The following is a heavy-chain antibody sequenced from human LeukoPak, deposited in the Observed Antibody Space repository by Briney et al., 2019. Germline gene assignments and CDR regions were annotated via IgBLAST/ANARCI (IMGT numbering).Heavy chain of an antibody. J-gene: IGHJ5*02. CDR3: ARGGSGYFESNWFDP. CDR1: GYTFTGYY. CDR2: INPSGGST. D-gene: IGHD3-3*01. Sequence: ASVKVSCKASGYTFTGYYMHWVRQAPGQGLEWMGIINPSGGSTSYAQKFQGRVTMTGDTSTSTVYMELSSLRSEDTAVYYCARGGSGYFESNWFDPWGQGTLVTVSS. V-gene: IGHV1-46*01.